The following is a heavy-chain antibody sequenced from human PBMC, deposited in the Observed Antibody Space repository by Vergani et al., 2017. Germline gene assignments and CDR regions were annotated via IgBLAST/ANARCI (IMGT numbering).Heavy chain of an antibody. V-gene: IGHV3-30*02. CDR3: AKDLAGLADRDYYYYYYGMDV. Sequence: QLVESGGGWVQPGGSLRLSCTTSGFTFSSAWMSWVRQAPGKGLEWVTFIRYDGSDKYYADSVKGRFTISRDNSKNTLYLQMNSLRAEDTAVYYCAKDLAGLADRDYYYYYYGMDVWGQGTTVTVSS. J-gene: IGHJ6*02. D-gene: IGHD3/OR15-3a*01. CDR1: GFTFSSAW. CDR2: IRYDGSDK.